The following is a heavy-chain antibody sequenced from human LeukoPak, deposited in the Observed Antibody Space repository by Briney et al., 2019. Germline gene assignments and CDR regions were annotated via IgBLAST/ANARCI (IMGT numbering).Heavy chain of an antibody. V-gene: IGHV1-3*01. J-gene: IGHJ4*02. CDR2: INADNGNT. CDR1: GYTFTNYA. Sequence: ASVKVSCKASGYTFTNYAMHWVRQAPGKRLEWMGWINADNGNTKYSQKFQGRVTITRDTSPNTAYMELSSLRSEYTAVYYCARVYSSSSSCYSLDFWGQGQVVTVSS. CDR3: ARVYSSSSSCYSLDF. D-gene: IGHD2-2*01.